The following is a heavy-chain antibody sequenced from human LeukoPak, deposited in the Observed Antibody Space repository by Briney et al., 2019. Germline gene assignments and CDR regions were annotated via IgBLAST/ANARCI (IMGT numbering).Heavy chain of an antibody. CDR1: GGSISSYY. D-gene: IGHD6-19*01. J-gene: IGHJ4*02. Sequence: SETLSLTCTVSGGSISSYYWSWIRQPPGKGLEWIGYIYYSGSTNYNPSLKSRVTISVDTSKNQFSLKLSSVTAADTAVYYCARDLGEHSSGWYENWNWGQGTLVTVPS. V-gene: IGHV4-59*01. CDR2: IYYSGST. CDR3: ARDLGEHSSGWYENWN.